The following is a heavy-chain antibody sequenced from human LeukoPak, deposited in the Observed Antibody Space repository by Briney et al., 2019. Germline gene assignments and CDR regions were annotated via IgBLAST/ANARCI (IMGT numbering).Heavy chain of an antibody. V-gene: IGHV1-2*02. J-gene: IGHJ4*01. D-gene: IGHD3-22*01. CDR3: AKAINYYDSSGYYLYYFDY. CDR1: GYPFITYF. CDR2: INPNSGDT. Sequence: ASVKVSCKASGYPFITYFMHWVRQALGRGLEWMGWINPNSGDTYYPQEFQGRVAMTRDTSINTAYMDLSRLTSDDTAIYYCAKAINYYDSSGYYLYYFDYWGHGTPVTVSS.